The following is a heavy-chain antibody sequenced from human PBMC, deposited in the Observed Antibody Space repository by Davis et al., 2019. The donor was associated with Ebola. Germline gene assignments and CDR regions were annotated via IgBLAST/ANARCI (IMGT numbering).Heavy chain of an antibody. D-gene: IGHD2/OR15-2a*01. Sequence: ASVKVSCKASGYTFTGYYMHWVRQAHGQGLEWMGWINPNSGGTTYAQKFQGRLTMTRDTSMSTAYMELSGLRSDDTDVDYCARELRSFPFDIWGQGTMVTVSS. J-gene: IGHJ3*02. V-gene: IGHV1-2*02. CDR2: INPNSGGT. CDR1: GYTFTGYY. CDR3: ARELRSFPFDI.